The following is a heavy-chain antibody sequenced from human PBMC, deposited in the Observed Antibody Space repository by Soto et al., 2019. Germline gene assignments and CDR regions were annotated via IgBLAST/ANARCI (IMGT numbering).Heavy chain of an antibody. CDR2: IYYSGST. CDR1: GGSISSYY. D-gene: IGHD5-18*01. V-gene: IGHV4-59*13. CDR3: ARHTFPLLLWFFDY. Sequence: SETLSLTCTVSGGSISSYYWSWIRQPPGKGLEWIGYIYYSGSTNYNPSLKSRVTISVDTSKNQFSLKLSSVTAADTAVYYCARHTFPLLLWFFDYWGQGILVTVSS. J-gene: IGHJ4*02.